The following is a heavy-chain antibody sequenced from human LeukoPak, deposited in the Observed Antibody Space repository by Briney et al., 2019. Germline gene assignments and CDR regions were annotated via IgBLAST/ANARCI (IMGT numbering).Heavy chain of an antibody. J-gene: IGHJ2*01. CDR2: IHSRGST. CDR1: GGSISSYY. Sequence: PSETLSLTCSVSGGSISSYYCSWMRQPPGKGLEWMAYIHSRGSTNYNPSLKSRMTISIDTSKNQFSLKLSSVTAADTAVYYCARDERHALAGYTSPHWYFDLWGRGTLVTVSS. V-gene: IGHV4-59*12. D-gene: IGHD3-16*02. CDR3: ARDERHALAGYTSPHWYFDL.